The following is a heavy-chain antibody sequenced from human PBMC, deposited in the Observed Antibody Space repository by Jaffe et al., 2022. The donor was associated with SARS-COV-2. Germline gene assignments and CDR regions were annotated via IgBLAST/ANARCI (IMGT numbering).Heavy chain of an antibody. CDR1: GGSISNYC. Sequence: QVQLQESGPGLVKPSETLSLTCTVSGGSISNYCWSCVRQPPGKGLEWIGYICHSGNTNYNPSLKSRVTISVDTSKNQFSLKLSSVTAADTAVYYCARHSLYRSMGDFDSWGQGTLVTVSS. D-gene: IGHD6-19*01. V-gene: IGHV4-59*08. CDR2: ICHSGNT. CDR3: ARHSLYRSMGDFDS. J-gene: IGHJ4*02.